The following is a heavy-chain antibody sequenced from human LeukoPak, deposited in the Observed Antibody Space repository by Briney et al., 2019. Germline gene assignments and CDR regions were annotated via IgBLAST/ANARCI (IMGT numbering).Heavy chain of an antibody. J-gene: IGHJ4*02. Sequence: SQTLSLTCTVSGGSISSGSYYWSWIRQPPGKGLEWIGYIYNSGSTNYNPSLKSRVTISVDTSKNQFYLKLSSVTAADTAVYYCARQPLGYCSGGSCYSGEIDYWGQGTLVTVSS. CDR2: IYNSGST. V-gene: IGHV4-61*01. D-gene: IGHD2-15*01. CDR3: ARQPLGYCSGGSCYSGEIDY. CDR1: GGSISSGSYY.